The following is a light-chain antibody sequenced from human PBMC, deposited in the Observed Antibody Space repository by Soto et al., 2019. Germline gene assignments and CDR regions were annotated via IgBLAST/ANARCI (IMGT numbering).Light chain of an antibody. Sequence: SSELTQPPSVSVSPGQTASITCSGDKLGDKYACWYQQKPGQSPVLVIYQHSKRPSGIPERFSGSNSGNTATLTISGTQAMDEADYYCQAWDSSTGVFGTGTKLTAL. V-gene: IGLV3-1*01. CDR3: QAWDSSTGV. CDR2: QHS. CDR1: KLGDKY. J-gene: IGLJ1*01.